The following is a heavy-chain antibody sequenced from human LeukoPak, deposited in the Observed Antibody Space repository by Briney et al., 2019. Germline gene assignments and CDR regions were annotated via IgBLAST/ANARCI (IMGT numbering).Heavy chain of an antibody. CDR3: ARGSIAVHWFDP. V-gene: IGHV4-39*07. CDR1: GDSVSTSGYY. J-gene: IGHJ5*02. Sequence: PSETLSLTCTVSGDSVSTSGYYWAWIRQPPGKGLEWIGNIFYSGSTYYNPSLKSRVTISVDTSKNQFSLKLSSVTAADTAVYYCARGSIAVHWFDPWGQGTLVTVSS. CDR2: IFYSGST. D-gene: IGHD6-19*01.